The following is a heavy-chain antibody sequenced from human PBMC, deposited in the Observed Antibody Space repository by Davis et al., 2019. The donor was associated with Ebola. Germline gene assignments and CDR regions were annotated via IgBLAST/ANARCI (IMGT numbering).Heavy chain of an antibody. CDR3: ARVVGQQDWYFDL. CDR2: ISYDGSNK. CDR1: GFTFSSYA. Sequence: GGSLRLSCAASGFTFSSYAMHWVRQAPGKGLEWVAVISYDGSNKYYADSVKGRFTISRDKSKSTLYLQMNSLRAEDTAVYYCARVVGQQDWYFDLWGPGTLVTVSS. V-gene: IGHV3-30*14. D-gene: IGHD6-13*01. J-gene: IGHJ2*01.